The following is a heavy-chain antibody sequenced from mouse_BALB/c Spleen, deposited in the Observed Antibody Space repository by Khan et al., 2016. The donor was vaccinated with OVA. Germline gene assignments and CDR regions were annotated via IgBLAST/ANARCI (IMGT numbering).Heavy chain of an antibody. J-gene: IGHJ2*01. Sequence: VQLQESGAELVKAGASVKMSCKATGYTFTSYWTHWVKQRLGEGLEWFAETNHTNGRTYYNATFKSKATLTVDKSSSPAYMLFSGPTFEDSAVYDCARMKKIVATYFDYWGQGTTLTVSS. CDR2: TNHTNGRT. D-gene: IGHD1-1*01. CDR3: ARMKKIVATYFDY. CDR1: GYTFTSYW. V-gene: IGHV1S81*02.